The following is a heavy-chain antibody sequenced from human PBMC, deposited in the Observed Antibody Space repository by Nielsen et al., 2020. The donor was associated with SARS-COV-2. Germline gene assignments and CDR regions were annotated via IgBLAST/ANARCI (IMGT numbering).Heavy chain of an antibody. V-gene: IGHV3-48*03. J-gene: IGHJ5*02. Sequence: LKISRAASRIGFSSHEMNWDRQAPGKGLELASYISTSTGTVYYADSVKGRITISRDNSKNSVYLQLNCLRAEDTAVYYCARDCGVSCHWFNPWGQGTLVTVSS. D-gene: IGHD2-2*01. CDR3: ARDCGVSCHWFNP. CDR2: ISTSTGTV. CDR1: RIGFSSHE.